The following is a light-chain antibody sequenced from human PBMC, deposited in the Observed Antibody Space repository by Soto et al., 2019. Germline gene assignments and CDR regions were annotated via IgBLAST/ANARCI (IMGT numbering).Light chain of an antibody. J-gene: IGLJ1*01. CDR3: NSYTGSSTPYV. V-gene: IGLV2-14*01. Sequence: QSALTQPASVSGSPGQSITIPCTGTSSDIGAYNYVSWYQQYPGKAPKLIIYDVTNRPSGVSGRFFGSKSGSTASLTISGLQPEDEADYYCNSYTGSSTPYVFGTGTKVTVL. CDR2: DVT. CDR1: SSDIGAYNY.